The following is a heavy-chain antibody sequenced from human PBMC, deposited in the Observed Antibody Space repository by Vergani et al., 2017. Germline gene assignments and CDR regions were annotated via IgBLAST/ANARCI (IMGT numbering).Heavy chain of an antibody. D-gene: IGHD1-26*01. CDR3: ARVLVGSLYYFDY. CDR1: GGSISSGSYY. Sequence: QVQLQESGPGLVKPSQTLSLTCTVSGGSISSGSYYWSWIRQPAGKGLEWIGRIYTSGSTNYNPSLKSRVTISVDTSKNQFSLKLSSVTAADTAVYYCARVLVGSLYYFDYWGQGTLVTVSS. CDR2: IYTSGST. J-gene: IGHJ4*02. V-gene: IGHV4-61*02.